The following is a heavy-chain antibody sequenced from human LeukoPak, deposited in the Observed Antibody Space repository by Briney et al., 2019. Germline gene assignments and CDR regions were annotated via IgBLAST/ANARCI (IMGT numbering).Heavy chain of an antibody. CDR3: TTGRTSSSKDWFDP. CDR2: IKSRTDGGTT. Sequence: PGGSLRLSCVASGLTFSNAWMSWVRQAPGKGLEWVGRIKSRTDGGTTNYAAPVKGRFTLSRDDSKNTLYLQMNSLTTDDTAVYYCTTGRTSSSKDWFDPWGQGTLVTVSS. CDR1: GLTFSNAW. V-gene: IGHV3-15*01. D-gene: IGHD6-6*01. J-gene: IGHJ5*02.